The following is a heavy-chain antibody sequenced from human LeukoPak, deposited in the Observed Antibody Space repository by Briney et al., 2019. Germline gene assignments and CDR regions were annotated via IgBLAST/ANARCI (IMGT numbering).Heavy chain of an antibody. CDR2: ISRRSRHV. D-gene: IGHD4/OR15-4a*01. CDR1: GFTFNSYG. Sequence: PGGSLRLSCAASGFTFNSYGMHWVRQAPGKGLEWVSSISRRSRHVYYAGSVKGRFTISRDNAKNSLYLQMNSLRAEDMAVYFCVRDLMGSGATTAYLHHWGQGTLVTVSS. J-gene: IGHJ1*01. CDR3: VRDLMGSGATTAYLHH. V-gene: IGHV3-21*01.